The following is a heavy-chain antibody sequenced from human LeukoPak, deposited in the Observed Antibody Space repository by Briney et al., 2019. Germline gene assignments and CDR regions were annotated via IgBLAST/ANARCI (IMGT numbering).Heavy chain of an antibody. CDR1: GFTFSSYA. CDR3: AKVSEVRGVSHDY. V-gene: IGHV3-30-3*01. D-gene: IGHD3-10*01. CDR2: VSYDGSNE. Sequence: GGSLRLSCAASGFTFSSYAMHWVRQAPGKGLEWVAVVSYDGSNEYYADSVKGRFTISRDNSKNTLYLQMNSLRAEDTAVYYCAKVSEVRGVSHDYWGQGTLVTVSS. J-gene: IGHJ4*02.